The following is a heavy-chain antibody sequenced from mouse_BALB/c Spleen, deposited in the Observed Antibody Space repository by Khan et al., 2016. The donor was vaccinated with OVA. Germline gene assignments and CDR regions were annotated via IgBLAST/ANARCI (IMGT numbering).Heavy chain of an antibody. CDR1: VYTFTDYA. V-gene: IGHV1S137*01. CDR2: ISTNYGDA. CDR3: VRVSKFAY. Sequence: QVQLKQSGAELVRPGVSVKISCKASVYTFTDYAMHWVKQRHAKSLEWIGVISTNYGDADYNQKFQGKASMTVDRSSSTVYMELARLTSEDSAIYYCVRVSKFAYWGQGTLVTVSA. J-gene: IGHJ3*01.